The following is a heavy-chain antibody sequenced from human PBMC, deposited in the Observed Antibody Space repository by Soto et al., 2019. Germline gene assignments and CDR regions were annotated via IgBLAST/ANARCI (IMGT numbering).Heavy chain of an antibody. CDR1: GFTFSSYG. J-gene: IGHJ5*02. CDR3: AKVNMGNWFDP. D-gene: IGHD3-10*01. Sequence: QVQLVESGGGVVQPGRSLRLSCAASGFTFSSYGMHWVRQAPGKGLEWVAVISYDGSNKYYADSVKGRFTISRDNSKNTLYLQMNSLRAEDTGVYYCAKVNMGNWFDPWGQGTLVTVSS. V-gene: IGHV3-30*18. CDR2: ISYDGSNK.